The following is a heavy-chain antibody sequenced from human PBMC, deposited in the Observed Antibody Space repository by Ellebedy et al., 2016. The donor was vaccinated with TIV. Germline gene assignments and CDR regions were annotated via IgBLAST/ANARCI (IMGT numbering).Heavy chain of an antibody. CDR3: ARHMNTAMTNDY. Sequence: GESLKISCKGSGYSFTNYWIGWVRQMPGKGLEWMGRIDPSDSYTNYSPSFQGHVTISADKSISTAYLQWSSLKASDTAMYYCARHMNTAMTNDYWGQGTLVTVSS. CDR2: IDPSDSYT. J-gene: IGHJ4*02. CDR1: GYSFTNYW. D-gene: IGHD5-18*01. V-gene: IGHV5-10-1*01.